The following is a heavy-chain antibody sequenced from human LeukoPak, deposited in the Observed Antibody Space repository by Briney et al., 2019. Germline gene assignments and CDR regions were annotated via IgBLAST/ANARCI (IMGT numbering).Heavy chain of an antibody. CDR3: ARDRSVRYFDY. CDR1: GFTFSSYG. V-gene: IGHV3-33*01. J-gene: IGHJ4*02. CDR2: IWYDGSNK. D-gene: IGHD2-15*01. Sequence: GTSLRLSCAASGFTFSSYGMHWVRQAPGKGLEWVAVIWYDGSNKYYADSVKGRFTIPRDTPKNTLYLQMNSLRAEDTAVYYCARDRSVRYFDYWGQGALVTVSS.